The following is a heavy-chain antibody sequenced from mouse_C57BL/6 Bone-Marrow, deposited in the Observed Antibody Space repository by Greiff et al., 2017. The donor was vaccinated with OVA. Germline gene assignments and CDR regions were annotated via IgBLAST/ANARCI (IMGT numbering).Heavy chain of an antibody. J-gene: IGHJ4*01. V-gene: IGHV5-4*01. D-gene: IGHD1-1*01. CDR2: ISDGGSYT. Sequence: EVQLVESGGGLVKPGGSLKLSCAASGFTFSSYAMSWVRQTPEKRLEWVATISDGGSYTYYPDNVKGRFTISRDNAKNNLYLQMSHLKSEDTAMYYCARDRGSSSYYAMDYWGQGTSVTVSS. CDR3: ARDRGSSSYYAMDY. CDR1: GFTFSSYA.